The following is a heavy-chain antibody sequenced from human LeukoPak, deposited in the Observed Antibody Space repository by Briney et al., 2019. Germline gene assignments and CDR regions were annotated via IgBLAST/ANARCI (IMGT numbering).Heavy chain of an antibody. CDR3: ARHLYLGGSSPFDY. CDR1: GGSISSYY. CDR2: IYYSGST. D-gene: IGHD6-6*01. Sequence: SETLSLTCTVSGGSISSYYWSWTRQPPGKGLEWIGYIYYSGSTNYNPSLKSRVTISVDTSKNQFSLKLSSVTAADAAVYYCARHLYLGGSSPFDYWGQGTLVTVSS. J-gene: IGHJ4*02. V-gene: IGHV4-59*08.